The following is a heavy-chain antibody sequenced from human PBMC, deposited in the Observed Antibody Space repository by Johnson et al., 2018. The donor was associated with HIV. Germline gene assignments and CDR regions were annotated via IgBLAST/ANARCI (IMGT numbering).Heavy chain of an antibody. V-gene: IGHV3-30*02. D-gene: IGHD2-15*01. CDR3: GGVGRTGSAFDM. Sequence: QEQLVESGGGVVQPGGSLRLSCVASGFTFSSYGMHWVRQAPGKGLEWVAFIRYDGSNKYYADSVKGRFTISRDNSKNTLYLQMNTLRAEDTAVYYCGGVGRTGSAFDMWGLGTMVTVSS. CDR1: GFTFSSYG. J-gene: IGHJ3*02. CDR2: IRYDGSNK.